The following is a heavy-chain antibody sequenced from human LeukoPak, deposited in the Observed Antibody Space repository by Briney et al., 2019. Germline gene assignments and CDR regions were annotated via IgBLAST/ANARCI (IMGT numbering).Heavy chain of an antibody. D-gene: IGHD3-10*01. J-gene: IGHJ6*02. V-gene: IGHV4-59*08. Sequence: SETLSLTGTVSGGSISAYYWSWIRQPPGKGLEWIGYIYYSGTTNYNPSLKSRATISVDTSKNQFSLKVSSVTAADTAVYYCARHGVHSYYYYGLDVWGQGTTVTVSS. CDR1: GGSISAYY. CDR2: IYYSGTT. CDR3: ARHGVHSYYYYGLDV.